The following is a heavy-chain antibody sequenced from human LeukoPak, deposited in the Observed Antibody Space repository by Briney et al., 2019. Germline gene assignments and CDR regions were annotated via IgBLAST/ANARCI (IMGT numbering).Heavy chain of an antibody. Sequence: GASLRLSCVASGFTFSSYAMSWVRQAPGKGLEWVSAISGSGGSTYYADSVKGRFTISRDNSKNTLYLQMNSLRAEDTAVYYCAKGGATYYYGSGSYYKTPFDYWGQGTLVTVSS. J-gene: IGHJ4*02. V-gene: IGHV3-23*01. CDR2: ISGSGGST. CDR3: AKGGATYYYGSGSYYKTPFDY. D-gene: IGHD3-10*01. CDR1: GFTFSSYA.